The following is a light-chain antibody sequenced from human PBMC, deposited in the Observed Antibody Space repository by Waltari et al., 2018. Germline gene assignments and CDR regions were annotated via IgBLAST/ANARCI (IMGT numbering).Light chain of an antibody. V-gene: IGKV4-1*01. CDR2: WES. CDR3: QQYYSIPYT. CDR1: QSVLYSSNNKNY. J-gene: IGKJ2*01. Sequence: DIVMTQSPDSLAVSLGERATINCKSSQSVLYSSNNKNYLAWYRQKPGQPPELLIYWESSRESGVPDRFSGSGSGTDFALTISSLQAEDVAVYYCQQYYSIPYTFGQGTKLEIK.